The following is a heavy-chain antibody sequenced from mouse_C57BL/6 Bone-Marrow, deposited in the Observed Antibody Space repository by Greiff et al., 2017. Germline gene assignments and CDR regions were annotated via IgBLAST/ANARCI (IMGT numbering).Heavy chain of an antibody. CDR3: TRRLLRYYFDY. Sequence: EVQVVESGGDLVKPGGSLKLSCAASGFTFSSYGMSWVRQTPDKRLEWVATISSGGSYTYYPDSVKGRFIIARDNANNTLYLQMSSLKSEDTAMFYCTRRLLRYYFDYWGQGTTLTVSS. CDR2: ISSGGSYT. D-gene: IGHD1-1*01. J-gene: IGHJ2*01. V-gene: IGHV5-6*01. CDR1: GFTFSSYG.